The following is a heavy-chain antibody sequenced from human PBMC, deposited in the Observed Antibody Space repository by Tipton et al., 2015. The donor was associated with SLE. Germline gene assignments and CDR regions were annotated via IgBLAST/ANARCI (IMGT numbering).Heavy chain of an antibody. CDR2: IYTSGST. CDR3: ARGRAVAGFDY. D-gene: IGHD6-19*01. V-gene: IGHV4-61*09. CDR1: GGSISSGSYY. Sequence: TLSLTCTVSGGSISSGSYYWSWIRQPAGKGLEWIGYIYTSGSTNYNPSLKSRVTISVDTSKNQFSLKLSSVTAADTAVYYCARGRAVAGFDYWGQGTMVTVSS. J-gene: IGHJ3*01.